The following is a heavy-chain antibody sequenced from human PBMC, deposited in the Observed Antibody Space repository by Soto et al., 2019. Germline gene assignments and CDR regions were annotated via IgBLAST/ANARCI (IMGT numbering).Heavy chain of an antibody. CDR3: ARGGMNSSGYRAPFDY. CDR1: GGSFSGYY. V-gene: IGHV4-34*01. Sequence: SETLSLTCAVYGGSFSGYYWSWIRQPPGKGLEWIGEINHSGSTNYNPSLKSRVNISVDTSKNQFSLKLSSVTAADTAVYYCARGGMNSSGYRAPFDYWGQGTLVTVSS. J-gene: IGHJ4*02. D-gene: IGHD3-22*01. CDR2: INHSGST.